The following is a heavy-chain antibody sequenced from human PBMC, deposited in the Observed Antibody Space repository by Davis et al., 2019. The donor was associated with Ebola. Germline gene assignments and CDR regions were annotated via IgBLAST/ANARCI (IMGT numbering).Heavy chain of an antibody. V-gene: IGHV3-11*01. Sequence: GESLKISCAASGFTFSDYYMSWIRQAPGKGLEWVSYISSSGSTIYYADSVKGRFTISRHNSKNTLYLQMNSLRAEDTAVYYCARGIGWSYYFDYWGQGTLVTVSS. D-gene: IGHD6-19*01. CDR1: GFTFSDYY. J-gene: IGHJ4*02. CDR2: ISSSGSTI. CDR3: ARGIGWSYYFDY.